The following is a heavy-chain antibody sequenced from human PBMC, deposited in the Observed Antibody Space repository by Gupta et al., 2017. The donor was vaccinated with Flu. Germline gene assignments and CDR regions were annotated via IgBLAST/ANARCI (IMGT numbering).Heavy chain of an antibody. Sequence: QVQLVQSGAEVQKPGASVKVSCKPSGYTFTGYWLHWVRQAPGQGLEWMGRINPNSGGTTYAQKFQGRVTMTRDTSISTAYMELTRVTSDDTAVYYCAGIAVTGTAGSFDIWGRGTMVTVSS. D-gene: IGHD6-19*01. CDR3: AGIAVTGTAGSFDI. V-gene: IGHV1-2*06. J-gene: IGHJ3*02. CDR1: GYTFTGYW. CDR2: INPNSGGT.